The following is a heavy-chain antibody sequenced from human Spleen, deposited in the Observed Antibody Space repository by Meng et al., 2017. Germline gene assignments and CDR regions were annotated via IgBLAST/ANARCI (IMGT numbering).Heavy chain of an antibody. J-gene: IGHJ4*02. CDR3: AKYSYGLGDYFDY. V-gene: IGHV3-23*01. D-gene: IGHD3-10*01. CDR2: ISDTGGRT. Sequence: GGSLRLSCAASGFTFNEYIMIWVRQVPGKGLEWVSGISDTGGRTFSANSVKGRFTISRHNSKNTLFLQMNSLRAEDTALYYCAKYSYGLGDYFDYWGQGALVTVSS. CDR1: GFTFNEYI.